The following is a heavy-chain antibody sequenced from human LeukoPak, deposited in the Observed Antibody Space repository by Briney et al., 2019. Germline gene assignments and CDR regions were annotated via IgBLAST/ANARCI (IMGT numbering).Heavy chain of an antibody. J-gene: IGHJ4*02. V-gene: IGHV4-38-2*01. CDR3: ARRTTVTTSSFDY. D-gene: IGHD4-17*01. CDR1: GYSISSGYY. Sequence: SETLSLTCAVSGYSISSGYYWGWIRQPPGKGLEWIGSIYYSGSTYYNPSLKSRVTISVDTSKNQFSLKLSSVTAADTAVYYCARRTTVTTSSFDYWGQGTLVTVSS. CDR2: IYYSGST.